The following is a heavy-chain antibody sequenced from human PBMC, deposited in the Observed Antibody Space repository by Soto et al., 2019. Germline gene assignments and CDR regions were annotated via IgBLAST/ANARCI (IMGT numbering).Heavy chain of an antibody. CDR3: AKDIWNYGSMDV. J-gene: IGHJ6*03. D-gene: IGHD1-7*01. V-gene: IGHV3-9*01. CDR1: GFTFNDYA. CDR2: INWNSGNI. Sequence: EVQLVESGGGLVQPGRSLRLSCAASGFTFNDYAMHWVRQAPGKGLEWVSGINWNSGNIGYADSIKGRFTISRDNAKNSLYQQMNSLRTEDTALYYCAKDIWNYGSMDVWGNGTTVSVSS.